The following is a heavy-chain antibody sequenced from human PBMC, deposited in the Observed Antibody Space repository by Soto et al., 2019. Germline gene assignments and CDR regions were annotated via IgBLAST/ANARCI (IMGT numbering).Heavy chain of an antibody. CDR1: GFTFGTYA. V-gene: IGHV3-33*01. Sequence: GGSLRLSCAASGFTFGTYAMHWVRQAPGKGLEWVAVIYYDGGNRYYGDAVKGRYTISRDNSKSTLYLQVSSLRAEDTAVYYCARAFCTNGVCYYFFDYWGHGTLVTVSS. D-gene: IGHD2-8*01. CDR2: IYYDGGNR. CDR3: ARAFCTNGVCYYFFDY. J-gene: IGHJ4*01.